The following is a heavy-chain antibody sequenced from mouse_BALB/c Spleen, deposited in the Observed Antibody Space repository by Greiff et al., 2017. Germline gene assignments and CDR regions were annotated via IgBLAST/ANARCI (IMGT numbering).Heavy chain of an antibody. J-gene: IGHJ3*01. Sequence: DVMLVESGGGLVKPGGSLKLSCAASGFTFSDYYMYWVRQTPEKRLEWDATISDGGSYTYYPDSVKGRFTISRDNAKNNLYLQMSSLKSEDTAMYYCAREGKLQYGNLFAYWGQGTLVTVSA. CDR3: AREGKLQYGNLFAY. CDR1: GFTFSDYY. V-gene: IGHV5-4*02. CDR2: ISDGGSYT. D-gene: IGHD2-10*02.